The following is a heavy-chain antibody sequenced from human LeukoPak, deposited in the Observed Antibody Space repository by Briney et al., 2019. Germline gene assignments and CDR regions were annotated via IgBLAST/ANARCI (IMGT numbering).Heavy chain of an antibody. D-gene: IGHD3-22*01. Sequence: PGGSLRLSCAASGFAVSNNYMSRVRQAPGKGLEWVSIIYGGGSTYYADSVNGRFTISRHNSKNTLFLQMNSLRTEDTAVYYCARAYDSSGYWPEYFHHWGQGTLVTVSS. CDR2: IYGGGST. CDR1: GFAVSNNY. J-gene: IGHJ1*01. V-gene: IGHV3-53*04. CDR3: ARAYDSSGYWPEYFHH.